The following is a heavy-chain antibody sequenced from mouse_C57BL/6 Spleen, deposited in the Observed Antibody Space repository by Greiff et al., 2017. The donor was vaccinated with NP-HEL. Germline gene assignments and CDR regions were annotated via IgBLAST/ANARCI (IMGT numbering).Heavy chain of an antibody. CDR2: IHPNSGST. D-gene: IGHD1-2*01. Sequence: VQLQQPGAELVKPGASVKLSCKASGYTFTSYWMHWVKQRPGQGLEWIGMIHPNSGSTNYNEKFKSKATLTVDKSSSTAYMQLSSLTSEDSAVYYCARFYYGPHYFDYWGQGTTLTVSS. CDR1: GYTFTSYW. J-gene: IGHJ2*01. CDR3: ARFYYGPHYFDY. V-gene: IGHV1-64*01.